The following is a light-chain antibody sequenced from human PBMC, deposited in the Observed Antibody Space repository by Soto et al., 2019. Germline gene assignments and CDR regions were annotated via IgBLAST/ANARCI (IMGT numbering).Light chain of an antibody. CDR2: AAS. CDR1: RDIDNS. J-gene: IGKJ1*01. Sequence: DIQVTQSPPSLSASVGDRVTITCRASRDIDNSLAWYQQVPGKAPKLLIYAASTLQSGVPSRFRGSGSGTSFILTITSLQPEHVATYYCQKYNKAPWIFGQGTKVEV. CDR3: QKYNKAPWI. V-gene: IGKV1-27*01.